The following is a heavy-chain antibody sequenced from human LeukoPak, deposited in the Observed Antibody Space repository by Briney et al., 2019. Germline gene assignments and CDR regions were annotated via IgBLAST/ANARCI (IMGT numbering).Heavy chain of an antibody. Sequence: GGSLRLSCAASGFTFSSYSMNWVRQAPGKGLEWVSSISSSSSYIYYADSVKGRFTISRDNAKNSLYLQMNSLRAEDTAVYYCARDLNTYYYDSSGYLTFDYWGQGTLVTVSS. CDR1: GFTFSSYS. D-gene: IGHD3-22*01. CDR2: ISSSSSYI. J-gene: IGHJ4*02. CDR3: ARDLNTYYYDSSGYLTFDY. V-gene: IGHV3-21*01.